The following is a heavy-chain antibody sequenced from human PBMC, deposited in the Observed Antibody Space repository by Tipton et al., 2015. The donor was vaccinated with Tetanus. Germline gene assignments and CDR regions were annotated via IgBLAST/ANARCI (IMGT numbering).Heavy chain of an antibody. J-gene: IGHJ6*02. D-gene: IGHD5-12*01. CDR1: GGSITPYY. V-gene: IGHV4-59*01. CDR2: IFYGGAT. Sequence: GLEKPSETLSLTCSVSGGSITPYYWTWIRQPPGKGLEWIGYIFYGGATNYNPSLGSRLTISVDTSKNQFSLKLTSVTAADTAVYFCARKLADYNGGGMDVWGPGTTVTVSS. CDR3: ARKLADYNGGGMDV.